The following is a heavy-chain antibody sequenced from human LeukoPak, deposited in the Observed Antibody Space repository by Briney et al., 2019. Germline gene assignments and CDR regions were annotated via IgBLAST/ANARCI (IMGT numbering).Heavy chain of an antibody. CDR2: IYSGGAT. CDR1: GFTVSSSY. CDR3: ARGHIGTYHYFDY. Sequence: PGGSLRLSCAASGFTVSSSYMSWVRQAPEKGLEWVSVIYSGGATYYADSVKGRFTISRDNSMNALYLQMNSQRAEDTALYYCARGHIGTYHYFDYWGQGTLVTVSS. V-gene: IGHV3-53*01. D-gene: IGHD1-26*01. J-gene: IGHJ4*02.